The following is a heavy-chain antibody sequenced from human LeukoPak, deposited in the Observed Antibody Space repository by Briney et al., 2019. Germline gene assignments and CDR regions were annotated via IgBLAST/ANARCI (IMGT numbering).Heavy chain of an antibody. V-gene: IGHV3-21*01. CDR3: ARAGGYSDSYDY. J-gene: IGHJ4*02. CDR1: GFTFSSYN. D-gene: IGHD3-22*01. CDR2: ISGSSSYI. Sequence: GSLRLSCAASGFTFSSYNMNWVRQAPGKGLEWVSSISGSSSYIYYADSVKGRFTISRDNAKNSLCLQMNSLRAEDTAIYYCARAGGYSDSYDYWGQGTLVTVSS.